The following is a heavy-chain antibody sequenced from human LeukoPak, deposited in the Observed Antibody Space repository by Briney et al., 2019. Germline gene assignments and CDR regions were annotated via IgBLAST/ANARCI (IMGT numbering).Heavy chain of an antibody. V-gene: IGHV1-2*02. J-gene: IGHJ4*02. D-gene: IGHD2-21*02. CDR3: ARSVGDLAGY. CDR1: GYTFTGYY. CDR2: INPNSGGT. Sequence: ASVKVSCKASGYTFTGYYMHWVRQAPGQGLEWMGWINPNSGGTNYAQKFQGRVTMTRDTSISTAYMELSRLRSDDTAAYYCARSVGDLAGYWGQGTLVTVSS.